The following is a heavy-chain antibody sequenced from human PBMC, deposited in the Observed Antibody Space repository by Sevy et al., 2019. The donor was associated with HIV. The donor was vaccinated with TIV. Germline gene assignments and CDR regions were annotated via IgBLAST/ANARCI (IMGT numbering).Heavy chain of an antibody. J-gene: IGHJ6*02. V-gene: IGHV3-30*18. D-gene: IGHD3-9*01. CDR1: GIIFTSSG. CDR3: AKDFTGYNGMDV. CDR2: ISYHGRDK. Sequence: GSLKISCVVSGIIFTSSGMHWVRQAPGKGLEWVAVISYHGRDKFYADSVKGRFTISRDNSKNILYLQMNGLRIEDTAVYYCAKDFTGYNGMDVWGQGTMVTVSS.